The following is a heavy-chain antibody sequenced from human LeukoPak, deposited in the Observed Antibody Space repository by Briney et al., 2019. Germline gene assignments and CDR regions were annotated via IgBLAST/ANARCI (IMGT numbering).Heavy chain of an antibody. CDR3: AKEKTTVTSRGAFEI. Sequence: GGSLRLSCAASGFTFSSYGMHWVRQAPGKGLEWVAFIRYDGSNKYYADSVKGRFTISRDNSMNTLYLEMNSLTVEDTAIYYCAKEKTTVTSRGAFEIWGQGTMVTVSS. CDR1: GFTFSSYG. CDR2: IRYDGSNK. V-gene: IGHV3-30*02. D-gene: IGHD4-17*01. J-gene: IGHJ3*02.